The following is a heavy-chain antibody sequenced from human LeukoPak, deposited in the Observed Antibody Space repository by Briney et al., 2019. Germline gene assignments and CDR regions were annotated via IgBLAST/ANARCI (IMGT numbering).Heavy chain of an antibody. CDR1: GFTFSSYA. CDR3: ARDEGIAAFLGMDV. V-gene: IGHV3-23*01. J-gene: IGHJ6*02. CDR2: ISGSGGST. Sequence: GGSLRLSCAASGFTFSSYAMSWVRQAPGKGLEWVSAISGSGGSTYYADSVKGRFTISRDNSKNTLYLQMNSLRAEDTAVYYCARDEGIAAFLGMDVWGQGTTVTVSS. D-gene: IGHD6-6*01.